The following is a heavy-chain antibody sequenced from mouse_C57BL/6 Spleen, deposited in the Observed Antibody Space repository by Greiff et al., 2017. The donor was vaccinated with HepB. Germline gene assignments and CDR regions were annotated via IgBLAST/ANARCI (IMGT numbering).Heavy chain of an antibody. CDR2: IDPSDSET. D-gene: IGHD1-1*01. J-gene: IGHJ2*01. V-gene: IGHV1-52*01. Sequence: QVQLQQPGAELVRPGSSVKLSCKASGYTFTSYWMHWVQQRPIQGLEWIGNIDPSDSETHYNQKFKDKATLTIDKSSSTAYMQLSSLTSDDSAVYYCARSFITTVDLDYWGQGTTLTVSS. CDR3: ARSFITTVDLDY. CDR1: GYTFTSYW.